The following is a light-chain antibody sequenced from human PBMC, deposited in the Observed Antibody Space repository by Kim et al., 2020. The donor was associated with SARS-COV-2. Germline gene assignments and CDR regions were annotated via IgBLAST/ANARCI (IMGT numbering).Light chain of an antibody. CDR2: DVS. CDR1: SSDVGAYNY. V-gene: IGLV2-14*03. J-gene: IGLJ3*02. Sequence: QSALTQPASVSGSPGQSITISYTGTSSDVGAYNYVSWYQQHPDKAPKLMIYDVSDRPSGVSNRFSGSKSGNTASLTISGLQAEDEANYYCSSYTSSSTLVFGGGTQLTVL. CDR3: SSYTSSSTLV.